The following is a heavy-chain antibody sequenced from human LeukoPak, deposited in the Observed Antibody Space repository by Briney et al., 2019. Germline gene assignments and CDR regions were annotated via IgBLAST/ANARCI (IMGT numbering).Heavy chain of an antibody. J-gene: IGHJ4*02. CDR2: INPDSGGT. CDR3: ARIYCSSNNCPPGAY. D-gene: IGHD2-21*01. CDR1: GYTFSDFY. V-gene: IGHV1-2*02. Sequence: ASVKVSCKASGYTFSDFYMYWVRQAPGQGLEWLGWINPDSGGTNYAQKFQDRVTLTRDTSISTVYMELRRLVSDDTAVYFCARIYCSSNNCPPGAYWGQGTQVTVPS.